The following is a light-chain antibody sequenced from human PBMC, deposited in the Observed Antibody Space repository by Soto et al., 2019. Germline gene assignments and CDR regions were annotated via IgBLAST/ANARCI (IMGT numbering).Light chain of an antibody. CDR3: SSFTNSDTRV. V-gene: IGLV2-18*02. J-gene: IGLJ3*02. Sequence: QSALTQPPSVSGSPGQSVTISCTGTSSDVGRYDRVSWYQQPPGTAPKLIIYEVSNRPSGVPDRFSGSKSGNTASLTISGLQAEDEADYHCSSFTNSDTRVFGGGTKVTVL. CDR1: SSDVGRYDR. CDR2: EVS.